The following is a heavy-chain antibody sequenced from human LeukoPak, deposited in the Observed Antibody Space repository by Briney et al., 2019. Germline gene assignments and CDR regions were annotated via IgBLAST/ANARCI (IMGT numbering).Heavy chain of an antibody. CDR3: TKDRDRTLGEYEQ. J-gene: IGHJ4*02. Sequence: PGGSLRLSCAASGFTFSSYWMSWVRQAPGKGLEWVANIKQDGSEKYYVDSVKGRFTISGDNAKNSLYLQMNSLRAEDTALYYCTKDRDRTLGEYEQWGQGTLVTVSS. CDR1: GFTFSSYW. CDR2: IKQDGSEK. D-gene: IGHD3-16*01. V-gene: IGHV3-7*03.